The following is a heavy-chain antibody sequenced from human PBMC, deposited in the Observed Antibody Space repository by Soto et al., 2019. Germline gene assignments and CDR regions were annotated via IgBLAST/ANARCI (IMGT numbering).Heavy chain of an antibody. CDR1: GFTFSSYA. D-gene: IGHD1-1*01. CDR3: AKGGTYYYYYMDV. J-gene: IGHJ6*03. Sequence: SLRLSCAASGFTFSSYAMHWVRQAPGKGPEWVAVISYDGSNKYYADSVKGRFTISRDNSKNTLYLQMNSLRAEDTAVYYCAKGGTYYYYYMDVWGKGTTVTVSS. V-gene: IGHV3-30-3*01. CDR2: ISYDGSNK.